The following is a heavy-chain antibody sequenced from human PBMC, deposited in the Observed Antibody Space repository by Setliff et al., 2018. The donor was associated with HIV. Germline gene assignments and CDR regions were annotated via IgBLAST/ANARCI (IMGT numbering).Heavy chain of an antibody. CDR1: GGSFPAYY. CDR3: ANWAPKYMDV. Sequence: SETLSLTCAVYGGSFPAYYWNWIRQPPGKGLEWIGEINYDGDTTYNPSLKNRVKMFIDKSKNQFSLKLTSVTAADTAVYYCANWAPKYMDVWGKGTTVTVSS. J-gene: IGHJ6*03. CDR2: INYDGDT. D-gene: IGHD3-16*01. V-gene: IGHV4-34*01.